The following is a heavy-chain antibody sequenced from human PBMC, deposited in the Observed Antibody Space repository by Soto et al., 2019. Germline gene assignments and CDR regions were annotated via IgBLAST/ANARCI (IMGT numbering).Heavy chain of an antibody. J-gene: IGHJ4*02. CDR2: IYWDDDK. CDR3: AHIVAAGLAYYFDN. V-gene: IGHV2-5*02. Sequence: QITLKESGPTLVKPTQTLTLTCTFSGFSLSSTRMAVGWIRQPPGKALEWLALIYWDDDKRYRPFLKSRLTTTQDTAQNQVGLTISIVAPGDTARYYCAHIVAAGLAYYFDNGGQETLVTVPS. D-gene: IGHD6-19*01. CDR1: GFSLSSTRMA.